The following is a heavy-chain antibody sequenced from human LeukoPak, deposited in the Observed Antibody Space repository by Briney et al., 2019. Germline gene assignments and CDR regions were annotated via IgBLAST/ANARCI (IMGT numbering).Heavy chain of an antibody. V-gene: IGHV4-30-4*01. CDR3: AREVMGGYSYGSNYYYYGMDV. CDR1: GGSISSGDYY. Sequence: SETLSLTCTVSGGSISSGDYYWSWIRQPPGKGLEWIGSIYYSGSTYYNPSLKSRVTISVDTSKNQFSLKLSSVTAADTAVYYCAREVMGGYSYGSNYYYYGMDVWGQGTTVTVSS. D-gene: IGHD5-18*01. J-gene: IGHJ6*02. CDR2: IYYSGST.